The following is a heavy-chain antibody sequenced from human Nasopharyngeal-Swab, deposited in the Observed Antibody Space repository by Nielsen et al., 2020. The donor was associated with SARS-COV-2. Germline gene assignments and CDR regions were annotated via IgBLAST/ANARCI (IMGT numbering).Heavy chain of an antibody. Sequence: GGSLRLSCAASGFTFSSYDMHWVRQAPGEGLEWVAVIWYDGSNKYYADSVKGRFTISRDNSKNTLYLQMNSLRAEDTAVYYCARGPPAGSSTSGMGYWGQGTLVTVSS. CDR1: GFTFSSYD. V-gene: IGHV3-33*01. CDR2: IWYDGSNK. D-gene: IGHD2-2*01. J-gene: IGHJ4*02. CDR3: ARGPPAGSSTSGMGY.